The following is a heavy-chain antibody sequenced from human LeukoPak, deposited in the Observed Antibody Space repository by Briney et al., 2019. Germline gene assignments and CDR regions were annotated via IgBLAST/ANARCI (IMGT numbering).Heavy chain of an antibody. V-gene: IGHV3-30*18. CDR2: ISYDGSNK. CDR1: GFTFSSYG. Sequence: GGSLRLSCAASGFTFSSYGMHWVRQAPGKGLEWVAVISYDGSNKYYADSVKGRFTISRDNSKNTLYLQMNSLRAEDTAVYYCAKGSKKWGIAAAGIIEYGGQRTGVSVSS. D-gene: IGHD6-13*01. J-gene: IGHJ4*02. CDR3: AKGSKKWGIAAAGIIEY.